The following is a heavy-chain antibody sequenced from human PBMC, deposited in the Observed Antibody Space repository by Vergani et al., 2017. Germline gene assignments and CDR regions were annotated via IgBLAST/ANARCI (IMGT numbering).Heavy chain of an antibody. CDR1: GYTFTSYY. Sequence: QVQLVQSGAEVKKPGASVKVSCKASGYTFTSYYMHWVRQAPGQGLEWMGIINPSGGSTSYAQKFQGRVTMTRDTSTSTVYMELSSLRSEDTAVYYCARDPYLKQLWLTQIPLNYYYYYGMDVWGQGTTVTVSS. CDR2: INPSGGST. J-gene: IGHJ6*02. D-gene: IGHD6-13*01. CDR3: ARDPYLKQLWLTQIPLNYYYYYGMDV. V-gene: IGHV1-46*01.